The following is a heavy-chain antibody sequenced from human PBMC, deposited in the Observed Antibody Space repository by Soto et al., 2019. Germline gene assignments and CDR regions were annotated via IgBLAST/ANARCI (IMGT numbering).Heavy chain of an antibody. CDR1: GFTFSSYA. CDR2: ISGSGGST. J-gene: IGHJ4*02. Sequence: PGGSLRLSCAASGFTFSSYAMSWVRQAPGKGLEWVSAISGSGGSTYYADSVKGRFTIPRDNSKNTLYLQMNSLRAEETAVYYCVKVRNRYNWNDPMDYWGQGTLVTVSS. D-gene: IGHD1-20*01. CDR3: VKVRNRYNWNDPMDY. V-gene: IGHV3-23*01.